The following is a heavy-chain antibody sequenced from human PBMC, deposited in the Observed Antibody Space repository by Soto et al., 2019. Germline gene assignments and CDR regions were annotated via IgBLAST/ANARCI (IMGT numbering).Heavy chain of an antibody. Sequence: SETLSLTCTVSGGSVTSGGYYWSWIRHCPGKGLEWIGYIYSSGDTNYNPSLNSRVAMSVDTSKNQFSLQLTSVTVADTAVYYCARENSYFDYWGQGTLVTVSS. CDR3: ARENSYFDY. V-gene: IGHV4-31*03. CDR2: IYSSGDT. CDR1: GGSVTSGGYY. J-gene: IGHJ4*02.